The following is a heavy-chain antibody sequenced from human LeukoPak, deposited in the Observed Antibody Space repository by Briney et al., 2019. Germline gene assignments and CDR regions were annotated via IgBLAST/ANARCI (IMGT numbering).Heavy chain of an antibody. Sequence: GGSLRLSSAASGFTVSSNYMSWVRQAPGKGLEWVSVIYSGGSTYYPDSVKGRFTISIDNSKNTLYLQMNSLRAEDTAVYYCARRAGAYSHPYDYWGQGTLVTVSS. CDR3: ARRAGAYSHPYDY. CDR1: GFTVSSNY. D-gene: IGHD4/OR15-4a*01. J-gene: IGHJ4*02. CDR2: IYSGGST. V-gene: IGHV3-53*01.